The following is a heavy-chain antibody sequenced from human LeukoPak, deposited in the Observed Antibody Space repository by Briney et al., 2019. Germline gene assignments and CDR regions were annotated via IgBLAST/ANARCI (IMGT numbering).Heavy chain of an antibody. D-gene: IGHD3-10*01. CDR1: GFTFSIYA. CDR2: ISYDGSNK. Sequence: GGSLRLSCAASGFTFSIYAMHWVRQAPGKGLEWVAVISYDGSNKYYADSVKGRFTISRDNSKNTLYLQMNSLRTKDTAVYYCAREGPGDYSYYMDVWGKGTTVTVSS. V-gene: IGHV3-30*04. J-gene: IGHJ6*03. CDR3: AREGPGDYSYYMDV.